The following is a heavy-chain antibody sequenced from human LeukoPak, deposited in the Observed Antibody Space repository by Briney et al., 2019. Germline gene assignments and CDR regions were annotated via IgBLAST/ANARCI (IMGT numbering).Heavy chain of an antibody. D-gene: IGHD4-17*01. CDR3: VRNDGDDAFDI. CDR2: ISSTSTTI. J-gene: IGHJ3*02. Sequence: GGSLRLSCAASGFTFSVYSMNWFRQAPGRGPEWVSYISSTSTTIYYKDSVKGRFTISRDNAKNSLYLHMTSLRVEDTAVYYCVRNDGDDAFDIWGQGTMVTASS. CDR1: GFTFSVYS. V-gene: IGHV3-48*01.